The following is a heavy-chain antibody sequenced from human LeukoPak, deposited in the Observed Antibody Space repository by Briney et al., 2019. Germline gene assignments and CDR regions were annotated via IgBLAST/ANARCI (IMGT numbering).Heavy chain of an antibody. J-gene: IGHJ3*02. Sequence: GGSLRLSCAASGFTFSSSGMSWVRQAPGKGLEWVSVIWYDGSNKYYADSVKGRFTISRDNSKNTLYLQMNSLRAEDTAVYYCARDQAVADAFDIWGQGTMVTVSS. CDR3: ARDQAVADAFDI. V-gene: IGHV3-33*08. CDR1: GFTFSSSG. D-gene: IGHD6-19*01. CDR2: IWYDGSNK.